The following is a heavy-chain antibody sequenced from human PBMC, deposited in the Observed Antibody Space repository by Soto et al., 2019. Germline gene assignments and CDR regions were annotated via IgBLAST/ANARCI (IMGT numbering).Heavy chain of an antibody. CDR1: GGTFSSYA. CDR3: ARSGVRGVSDWYFDL. Sequence: QVQLVQSGAEVKKPGSSVKVSCKASGGTFSSYAISWVRQAPGQGLEWMGGFIPIFGTANYAQKFQGRVTITADKSTSTAYMELSSLRSEDTAVYYCARSGVRGVSDWYFDLWGRGTLVTVSS. D-gene: IGHD3-10*01. J-gene: IGHJ2*01. V-gene: IGHV1-69*06. CDR2: FIPIFGTA.